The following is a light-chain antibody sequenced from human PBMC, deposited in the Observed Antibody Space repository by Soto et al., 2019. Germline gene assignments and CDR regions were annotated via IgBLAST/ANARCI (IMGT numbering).Light chain of an antibody. CDR1: QTISSW. J-gene: IGKJ1*01. V-gene: IGKV1-5*03. CDR3: QHYNSYSEA. CDR2: KAS. Sequence: DIQMTQSPSTLSGSVGDRVTITCRASQTISSWLAWYQQKPWKAPKRLLYKASTLKIGVPSRFSGSGSGTEFTLTISSLQPADFAPYYCQHYNSYSEAFGQGTKVERK.